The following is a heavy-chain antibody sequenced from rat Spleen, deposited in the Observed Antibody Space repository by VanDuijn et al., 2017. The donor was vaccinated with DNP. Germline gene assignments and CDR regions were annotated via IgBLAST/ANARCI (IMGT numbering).Heavy chain of an antibody. J-gene: IGHJ1*01. CDR2: IWSGGST. D-gene: IGHD1-1*01. V-gene: IGHV2-15*01. CDR1: GFSLTKYH. CDR3: ARWDYYSGYWYFDF. Sequence: QVQLKESGPGLVQPSQTLSLTCTVSGFSLTKYHVHWVRQPPGKGLEWIAAIWSGGSTDYNSALKSRLSISRDTSKSQVLLKMNSLQTEDTAMYFCARWDYYSGYWYFDFWGPGTMVTVSS.